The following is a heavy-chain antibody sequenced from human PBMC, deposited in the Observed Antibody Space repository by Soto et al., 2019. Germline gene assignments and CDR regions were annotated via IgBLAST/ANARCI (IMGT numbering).Heavy chain of an antibody. CDR2: VYRPGST. Sequence: QVQLQESGPGLVKPSGTLSLTCAVSGGSISTSNWWSWVRQPPGKGLEWIGEVYRPGSTNYNPSREGRLTITVEMSKNQFSLKLTSVTAADTAVYYCARARATIAAAAIFDCWGQGTLVTVSS. D-gene: IGHD6-13*01. CDR1: GGSISTSNW. V-gene: IGHV4-4*02. CDR3: ARARATIAAAAIFDC. J-gene: IGHJ4*02.